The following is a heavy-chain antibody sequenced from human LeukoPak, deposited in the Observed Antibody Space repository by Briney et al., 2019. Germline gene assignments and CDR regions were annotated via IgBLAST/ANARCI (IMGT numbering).Heavy chain of an antibody. CDR3: ARDNDWAFDY. CDR1: GFTFSSYG. V-gene: IGHV3-48*02. D-gene: IGHD3-9*01. CDR2: INHNGETI. Sequence: GGSLRLSCAASGFTFSSYGMHWVRRAPGKGLEWVSYINHNGETIYYPDFVKGRFTISRDNAKNSLYLQMNSLRDEDTAVYYCARDNDWAFDYWGQGTLVTVSS. J-gene: IGHJ4*02.